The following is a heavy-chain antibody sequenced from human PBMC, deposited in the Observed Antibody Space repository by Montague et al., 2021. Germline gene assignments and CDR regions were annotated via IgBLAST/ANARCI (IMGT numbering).Heavy chain of an antibody. D-gene: IGHD1-14*01. V-gene: IGHV4-59*01. CDR1: SGSISSFS. J-gene: IGHJ6*02. CDR3: AVTNPYYYYGMDV. CDR2: IYYSRRT. Sequence: SETLSLTCIVSSGSISSFSWAWIRQPPGKGLEWIGYIYYSRRTNYNPSLKSRVTISVDTSKNQFSLKLSPVTAADTAFYYCAVTNPYYYYGMDVWGQGTTVTVSS.